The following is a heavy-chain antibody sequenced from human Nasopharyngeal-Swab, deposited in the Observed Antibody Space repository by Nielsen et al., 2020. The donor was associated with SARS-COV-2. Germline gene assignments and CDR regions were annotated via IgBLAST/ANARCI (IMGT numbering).Heavy chain of an antibody. J-gene: IGHJ4*02. CDR2: INPNSGGT. V-gene: IGHV1-2*06. Sequence: ASVKVSCKASGYTFTSYAMHWVRQAPGQRLEWMGRINPNSGGTNYAQKFQGRVTMTRDTSISTAYMELSRLRSDDTAVYYCARGGGAVAGLGYWGQGTLVTVSS. CDR3: ARGGGAVAGLGY. CDR1: GYTFTSYA. D-gene: IGHD6-19*01.